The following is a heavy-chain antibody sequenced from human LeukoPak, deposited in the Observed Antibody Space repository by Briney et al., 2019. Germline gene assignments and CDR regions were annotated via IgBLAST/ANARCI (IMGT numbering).Heavy chain of an antibody. CDR2: ISAYNGNT. V-gene: IGHV1-18*01. D-gene: IGHD3-10*01. Sequence: ASVKVSCKASGYTFTSYGISWVRQAPGQGLEWMGWISAYNGNTNYAQKLQGRVTMTTDTSTSTAYMELRSLRSDDTAAYYCARDSMVRGVIRLNWFDPWGQGTLVTVSS. CDR1: GYTFTSYG. CDR3: ARDSMVRGVIRLNWFDP. J-gene: IGHJ5*02.